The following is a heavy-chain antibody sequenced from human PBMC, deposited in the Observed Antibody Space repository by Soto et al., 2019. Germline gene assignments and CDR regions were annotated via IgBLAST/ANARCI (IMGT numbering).Heavy chain of an antibody. CDR2: ISGSGDDT. Sequence: PGGSLRLSCVASGFTFSNFAMAWVRQAPGEGLEWVSAISGSGDDTFYADSMKGRFTISRDNSKDTLYLQINSLRAEDTAVYYCAKDPHYIWGSYRANWFDPWGQGTLVTVSS. V-gene: IGHV3-23*01. CDR1: GFTFSNFA. J-gene: IGHJ5*02. CDR3: AKDPHYIWGSYRANWFDP. D-gene: IGHD3-16*02.